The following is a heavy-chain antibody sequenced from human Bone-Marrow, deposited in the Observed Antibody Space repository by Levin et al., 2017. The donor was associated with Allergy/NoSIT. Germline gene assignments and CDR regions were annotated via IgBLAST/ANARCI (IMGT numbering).Heavy chain of an antibody. CDR3: ARDPGYSSSWYNYYYYGMDV. V-gene: IGHV4-30-4*01. CDR1: GGSISSGDYY. J-gene: IGHJ6*02. Sequence: SETLSLTCTVSGGSISSGDYYWSWIRQPPGKGLEWIGYIYYSGSTYYNPSLKSRVTISVDTSKNQFSLKLSSVTAADTAVYYCARDPGYSSSWYNYYYYGMDVWGQGTTVTVSS. CDR2: IYYSGST. D-gene: IGHD6-13*01.